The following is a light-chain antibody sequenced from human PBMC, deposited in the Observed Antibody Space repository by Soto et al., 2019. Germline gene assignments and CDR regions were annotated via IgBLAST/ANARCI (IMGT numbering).Light chain of an antibody. J-gene: IGKJ5*01. Sequence: EIVMTQSPATLSVSPGERATLSCRASQSVSSNLAWYQQKPGQAPRLLIYGASTRATGIPARFSGSGSGTGFTLTVSRLEPEDFAVYYCQQYGSSPITFGQGTRLEI. CDR2: GAS. V-gene: IGKV3-15*01. CDR3: QQYGSSPIT. CDR1: QSVSSN.